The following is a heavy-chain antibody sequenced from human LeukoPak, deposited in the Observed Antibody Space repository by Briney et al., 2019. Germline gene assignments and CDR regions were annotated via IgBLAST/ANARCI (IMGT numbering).Heavy chain of an antibody. CDR1: GYSFSSYW. D-gene: IGHD3-10*01. CDR3: ARQSLSYYYGSGSYRHYYYYMDV. CDR2: IYPGDSET. Sequence: GESLKISCKGSGYSFSSYWIGWVRQMPGKGLEWMGIIYPGDSETRNSPSFEGQVTISVDKSISTAYVQWSSRKASDTATYYCARQSLSYYYGSGSYRHYYYYMDVWGKGTTVTVSS. J-gene: IGHJ6*03. V-gene: IGHV5-51*01.